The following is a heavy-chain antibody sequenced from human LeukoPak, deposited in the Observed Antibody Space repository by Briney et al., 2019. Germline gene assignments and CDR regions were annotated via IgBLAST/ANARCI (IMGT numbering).Heavy chain of an antibody. CDR1: GFTFSSYA. CDR2: ISGSGSGDRT. D-gene: IGHD6-19*01. CDR3: ANLLFKYYSAWSPWLYDMDV. Sequence: GGSLRLSCAASGFTFSSYAMSWVRQAPGKGLEWVSAISGSGSGDRTYYADSVKGRFTISRDNSRNILYLQMNSLRAEDTAVYYCANLLFKYYSAWSPWLYDMDVWGQGTTVTV. V-gene: IGHV3-23*01. J-gene: IGHJ6*02.